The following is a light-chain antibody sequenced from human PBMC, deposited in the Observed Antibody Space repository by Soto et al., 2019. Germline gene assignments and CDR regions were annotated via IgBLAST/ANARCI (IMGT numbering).Light chain of an antibody. J-gene: IGLJ1*01. CDR2: EVS. V-gene: IGLV2-18*02. CDR1: SSDVGSYNR. Sequence: QPVLTQPPSVSGSPGQSVTISCTGTSSDVGSYNRVSWYQQPPGTAPKLMIYEVSNRPSGVPDRFSGSKSGNTATLTISGLQAEDEADYYCSSYTSSSTLDVFGTGTKLTVL. CDR3: SSYTSSSTLDV.